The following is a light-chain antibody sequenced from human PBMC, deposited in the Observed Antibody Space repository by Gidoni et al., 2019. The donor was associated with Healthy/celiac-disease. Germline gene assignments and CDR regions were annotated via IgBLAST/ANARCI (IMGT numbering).Light chain of an antibody. CDR3: QQYNSYSLA. CDR2: KAS. Sequence: DIQMTQSPSTLSASVGDRVTITCLASQSISSWLAWYQQKPGKVTKLLIYKASSLESGVPSRFSGSGSGTEFTRTISSLQPDDFATYYCQQYNSYSLAFGQGTKVEIK. J-gene: IGKJ1*01. CDR1: QSISSW. V-gene: IGKV1-5*03.